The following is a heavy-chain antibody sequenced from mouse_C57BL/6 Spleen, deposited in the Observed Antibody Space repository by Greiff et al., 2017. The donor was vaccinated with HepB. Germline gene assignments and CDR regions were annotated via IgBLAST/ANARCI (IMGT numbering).Heavy chain of an antibody. CDR1: GYAFSSSW. D-gene: IGHD3-2*02. CDR2: IYPGDGDT. V-gene: IGHV1-82*01. Sequence: VQRVESGPELVKPGASVKISCKASGYAFSSSWMNWVKQRPGKGLEWIGRIYPGDGDTNYNGKFKGKATLTADKSSSTAYMQLSSLTSEDSAVYFCAKALDSSGRFAYWGQGTLVTVSA. CDR3: AKALDSSGRFAY. J-gene: IGHJ3*01.